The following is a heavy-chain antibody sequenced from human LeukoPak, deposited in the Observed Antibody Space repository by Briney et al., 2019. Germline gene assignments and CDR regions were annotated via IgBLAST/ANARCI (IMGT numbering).Heavy chain of an antibody. CDR3: ARSPCGGDCYSGHFQH. D-gene: IGHD2-21*02. J-gene: IGHJ1*01. CDR1: GYTFTTYW. V-gene: IGHV5-51*01. CDR2: IYPGDSDT. Sequence: GESLKISCQGSGYTFTTYWIGWVRQMPGRGLEWMGIIYPGDSDTRYSPSFQGQVTIPADKSINTAYLRWSSLKASDTAMYYCARSPCGGDCYSGHFQHWGQGTLVTVSS.